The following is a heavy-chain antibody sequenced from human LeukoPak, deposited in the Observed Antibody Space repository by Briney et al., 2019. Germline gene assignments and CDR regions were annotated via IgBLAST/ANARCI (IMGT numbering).Heavy chain of an antibody. CDR3: ARVVSELRYFDWCLDALHI. V-gene: IGHV3-11*06. CDR2: ISSSSSYT. CDR1: GFTFSDYY. J-gene: IGHJ3*02. D-gene: IGHD3-9*01. Sequence: PGGSLRLSCAASGFTFSDYYMSWIRQAPGKGLEWVSYISSSSSYTNYADSVKGRFTISRDNAKNSLYLQMNSLRAEDTAVYYCARVVSELRYFDWCLDALHIWRQGTMVTVSS.